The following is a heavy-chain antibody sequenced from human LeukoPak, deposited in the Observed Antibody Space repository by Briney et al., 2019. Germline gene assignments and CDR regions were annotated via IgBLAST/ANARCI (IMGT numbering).Heavy chain of an antibody. Sequence: GGSLRLSCAASGFTFNYYAMSWVRQAPGKGLEWVSGISDNEGSTYYTDSVKGRFTISRDNTKNTVYLQMNNLRADDAAVYFCARHDSFIPYWGQGTLVTVSS. CDR2: ISDNEGST. J-gene: IGHJ4*02. V-gene: IGHV3-23*01. CDR1: GFTFNYYA. CDR3: ARHDSFIPY. D-gene: IGHD5-18*01.